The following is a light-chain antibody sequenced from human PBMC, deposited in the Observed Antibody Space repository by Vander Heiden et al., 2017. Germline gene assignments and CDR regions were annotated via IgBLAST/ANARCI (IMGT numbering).Light chain of an antibody. CDR2: AAS. CDR3: QQSYSTPRT. Sequence: DIQMTQSPSSLSASVGDRVTITCRASQSISSYLNWDQQKPGKAPKLLIYAASSLQSGVPSRFSGSGSATDFTPTISSLQPEDCATYYCQQSYSTPRTFGQGTKVEIK. V-gene: IGKV1-39*01. J-gene: IGKJ1*01. CDR1: QSISSY.